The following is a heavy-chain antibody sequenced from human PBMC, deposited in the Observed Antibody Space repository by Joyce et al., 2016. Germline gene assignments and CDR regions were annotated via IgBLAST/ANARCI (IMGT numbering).Heavy chain of an antibody. D-gene: IGHD3-10*01. CDR2: INAGNGNT. V-gene: IGHV1-3*01. Sequence: QVQLVQSGAEVKKPGAAVKVSCKSSGYTFTGHTIHWVRQAPGQSLEWMGWINAGNGNTRFSQKFQGRGSVSKDTSTNTAYMEVSSLRSEDTAVYYCARGSSALTYFDFWGQGTLVTVSS. CDR3: ARGSSALTYFDF. J-gene: IGHJ4*02. CDR1: GYTFTGHT.